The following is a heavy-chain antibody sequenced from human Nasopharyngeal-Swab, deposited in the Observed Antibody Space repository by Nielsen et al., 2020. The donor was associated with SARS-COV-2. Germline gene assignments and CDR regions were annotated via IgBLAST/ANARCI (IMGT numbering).Heavy chain of an antibody. Sequence: GGSLRLSCAASGFTFSSYGMHWVRQAPGKGLEWVAVIWYDGSNKYYADSVKGRFTISRDNSKNTLYLQMNSLRAEDTAVYYCAKVGGYSYGKRDYFDYWGQGTLVTVSS. V-gene: IGHV3-33*06. J-gene: IGHJ4*02. CDR3: AKVGGYSYGKRDYFDY. CDR1: GFTFSSYG. CDR2: IWYDGSNK. D-gene: IGHD5-18*01.